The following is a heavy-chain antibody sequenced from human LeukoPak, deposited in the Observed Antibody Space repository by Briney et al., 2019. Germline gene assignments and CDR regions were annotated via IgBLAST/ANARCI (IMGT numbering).Heavy chain of an antibody. V-gene: IGHV1-18*01. CDR1: GYTFTSYG. D-gene: IGHD6-13*01. J-gene: IGHJ5*02. CDR3: ARDPYSSTPPHTNWFDP. CDR2: ISAYYGNT. Sequence: ASVKVSCKASGYTFTSYGISWVRQAPGQGLEWMGWISAYYGNTNYAQKLQGRVTMTTDTSTSTAYMELRSLRSDDTAVYYCARDPYSSTPPHTNWFDPWGQGTLVTVSS.